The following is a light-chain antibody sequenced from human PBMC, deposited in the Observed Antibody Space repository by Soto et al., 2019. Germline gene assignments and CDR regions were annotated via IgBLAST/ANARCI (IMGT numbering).Light chain of an antibody. Sequence: EIVLTQSPGSLSLCPGDTACLSCRASQSVSSRYLAWYQQKPGQAPRLLIYAASTRATGIPARFSGSGSGTEFTLTISSLQSEDFAVYYCQQYYRWPQTFGQGTKVDIK. CDR2: AAS. CDR1: QSVSSRY. J-gene: IGKJ1*01. CDR3: QQYYRWPQT. V-gene: IGKV3-15*01.